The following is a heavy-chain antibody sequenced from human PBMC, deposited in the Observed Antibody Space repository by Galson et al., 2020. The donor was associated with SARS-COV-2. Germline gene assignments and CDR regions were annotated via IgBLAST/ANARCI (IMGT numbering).Heavy chain of an antibody. CDR3: ARDLGYSSGWYQNHFDY. CDR1: GLTFNGHG. V-gene: IGHV3-33*01. CDR2: IWPAGSNK. Sequence: GGSLRLSCAASGLTFNGHGMHWVRQGPGKGLEWVASIWPAGSNKYYADSVKGRFTISRDNSKNTLYLQMNSLRAEDTAVYYCARDLGYSSGWYQNHFDYWGQGTLVTVSS. J-gene: IGHJ4*02. D-gene: IGHD6-19*01.